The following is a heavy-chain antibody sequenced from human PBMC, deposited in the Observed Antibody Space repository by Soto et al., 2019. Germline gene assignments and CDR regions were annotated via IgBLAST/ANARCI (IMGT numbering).Heavy chain of an antibody. CDR2: ITANNGDT. D-gene: IGHD2-2*01. Sequence: GASVKVSCKVSGYTLTELSMHWVRQAPGQGLEWVGWITANNGDTRYAQKFQDRVTLSTDTSTNTVYMDLTSLTSDDTAVYYCAREWCTKTSCYGVDYWGQGTQVTVSS. CDR1: GYTLTELS. J-gene: IGHJ4*02. CDR3: AREWCTKTSCYGVDY. V-gene: IGHV1-18*01.